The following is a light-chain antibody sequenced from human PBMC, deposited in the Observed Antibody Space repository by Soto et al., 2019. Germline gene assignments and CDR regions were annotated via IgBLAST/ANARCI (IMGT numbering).Light chain of an antibody. CDR3: AGWDGSLKGFV. V-gene: IGLV1-44*01. CDR2: ENN. J-gene: IGLJ1*01. CDR1: ASNIGRDP. Sequence: QSVLTQPPSASGAPGQKVTISCSGSASNIGRDPVNWYQQVPGTAPKLLIYENNHRPSGVPDRFSVSKSGTSASLVISGLQSEDEAEYFCAGWDGSLKGFVFGTGTKV.